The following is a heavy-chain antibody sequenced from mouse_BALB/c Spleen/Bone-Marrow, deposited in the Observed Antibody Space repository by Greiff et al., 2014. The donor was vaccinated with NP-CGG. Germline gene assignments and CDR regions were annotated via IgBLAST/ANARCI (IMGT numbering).Heavy chain of an antibody. V-gene: IGHV5-6-5*01. J-gene: IGHJ2*01. CDR1: GFTFSSYA. CDR2: ISSGGST. CDR3: ARDDYDDQYYFDY. Sequence: EVKVVESGGGLVKPGGSLKLSCAASGFTFSSYAMSWVRQTPEKRQEWVASISSGGSTYYPDSVKGRFTVSRDNARNILYLQMSSLRSEDTAMYYCARDDYDDQYYFDYWGQGTTLTVSS. D-gene: IGHD2-4*01.